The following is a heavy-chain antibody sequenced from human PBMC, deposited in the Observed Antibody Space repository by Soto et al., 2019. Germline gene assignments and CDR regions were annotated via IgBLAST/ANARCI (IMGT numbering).Heavy chain of an antibody. V-gene: IGHV4-39*01. CDR2: IYYSGST. CDR3: ARHRRFLEWLFGWFDP. CDR1: GGSISSSSYY. Sequence: SETLSLTCTVSGGSISSSSYYWGWIRQPPGKGLEWIGSIYYSGSTYYNPSLKSRVTISVDTSKNQFSLKLSSVTAADTAVYYCARHRRFLEWLFGWFDPWGQGTLVTVSS. D-gene: IGHD3-3*01. J-gene: IGHJ5*02.